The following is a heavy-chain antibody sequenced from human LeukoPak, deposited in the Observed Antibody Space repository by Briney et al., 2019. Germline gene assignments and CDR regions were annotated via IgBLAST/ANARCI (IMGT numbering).Heavy chain of an antibody. CDR3: AVGSEEMATIDYFDY. D-gene: IGHD5-24*01. Sequence: ASVKVSCKASGYTFASYGISWVRQAPGQGLEWMGWISAYNGNTSYAQKLQGRVTMTTDTSTSTAYMELRSLRSDDTAVYYCAVGSEEMATIDYFDYWGQGTLVTVSS. J-gene: IGHJ4*02. V-gene: IGHV1-18*01. CDR1: GYTFASYG. CDR2: ISAYNGNT.